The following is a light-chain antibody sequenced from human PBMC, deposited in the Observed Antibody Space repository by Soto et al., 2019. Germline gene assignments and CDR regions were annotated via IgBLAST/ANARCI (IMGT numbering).Light chain of an antibody. CDR3: QQYSDSPPT. Sequence: EIVLPQSQGTLSLSPGERATLSCRASQSVSSRLAWYQQRPGQAPRLLISGASSRATGIPDRFSGSGSGTDFTLTIDRLEPEDFAMYYCQQYSDSPPTFGQGTKVDIK. J-gene: IGKJ1*01. CDR1: QSVSSR. CDR2: GAS. V-gene: IGKV3-20*01.